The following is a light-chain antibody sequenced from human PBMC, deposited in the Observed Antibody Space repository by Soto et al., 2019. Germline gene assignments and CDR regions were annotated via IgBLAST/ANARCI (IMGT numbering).Light chain of an antibody. CDR1: SSNIGNDT. J-gene: IGLJ2*01. V-gene: IGLV1-44*01. Sequence: QLVLPQPPSASGTPGQRVTISCSGGSSNIGNDTVNWYQQLPRTAPNLLIYRNDQRPSGVPDRFSGSKSGTSASLAISGLQSADEADYYCAAWDDSLNGLVVFGGGTKLTVL. CDR3: AAWDDSLNGLVV. CDR2: RND.